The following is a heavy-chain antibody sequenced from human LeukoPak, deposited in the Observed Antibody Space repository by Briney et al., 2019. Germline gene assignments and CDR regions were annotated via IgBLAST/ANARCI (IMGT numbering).Heavy chain of an antibody. Sequence: PGGSLRLSCAASGFTFNSYEMNWVRQAPGKGLEWVSYISNSGSTIYYADSLKGRFIISRDNAKNSLYLQMNSLRAEDTAVYYCASGYCSGTSCYRGSLDYWGQGTLVTVSS. CDR3: ASGYCSGTSCYRGSLDY. CDR1: GFTFNSYE. CDR2: ISNSGSTI. D-gene: IGHD2-2*03. J-gene: IGHJ4*02. V-gene: IGHV3-48*03.